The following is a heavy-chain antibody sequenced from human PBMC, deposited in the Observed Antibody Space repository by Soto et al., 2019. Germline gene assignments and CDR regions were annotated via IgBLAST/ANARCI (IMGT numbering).Heavy chain of an antibody. CDR1: GFTFNSYA. CDR3: AKLTAYYDFWSGSDFDY. Sequence: EVQLLESGGGLIQPGGSLRLSCEASGFTFNSYAMSWVRQAPGKGLEWVSSITASGRNSYYADSVKGRFTISRDQSKNTLFLQMSSLRAEDTALYCCAKLTAYYDFWSGSDFDYWCQGARVTVSS. J-gene: IGHJ4*02. D-gene: IGHD3-3*01. CDR2: ITASGRNS. V-gene: IGHV3-23*01.